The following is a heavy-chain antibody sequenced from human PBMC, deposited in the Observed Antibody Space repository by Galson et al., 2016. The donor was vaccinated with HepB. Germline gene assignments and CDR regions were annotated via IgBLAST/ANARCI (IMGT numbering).Heavy chain of an antibody. V-gene: IGHV3-30-3*01. J-gene: IGHJ1*01. Sequence: SLRLSCAASGFTFSNYAMHWVRQAPGKGLEWVAVIAHDGYEKYYTESVEGQFIVSRDNSNNTIYLQMNSLRPEDTATYYCARVKVPGTEDLQYWGQGTLVSVSS. D-gene: IGHD1-26*01. CDR2: IAHDGYEK. CDR1: GFTFSNYA. CDR3: ARVKVPGTEDLQY.